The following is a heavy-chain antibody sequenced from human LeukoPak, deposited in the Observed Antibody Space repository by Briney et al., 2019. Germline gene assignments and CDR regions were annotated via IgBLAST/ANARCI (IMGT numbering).Heavy chain of an antibody. J-gene: IGHJ4*02. CDR2: VYKAGNT. CDR3: AKGSSAWNEVFHFDY. D-gene: IGHD6-19*01. Sequence: GGSLRLSCAASGFTVSTNYMSWVRQAPGKGLEWVSIVYKAGNTYYADSVKGRFTISRDNAKNSLYLQMNSLRAEDMALYYCAKGSSAWNEVFHFDYWGQGTLVTVSS. CDR1: GFTVSTNY. V-gene: IGHV3-53*05.